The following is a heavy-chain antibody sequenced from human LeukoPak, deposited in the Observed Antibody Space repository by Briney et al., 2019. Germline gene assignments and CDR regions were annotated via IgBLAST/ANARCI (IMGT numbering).Heavy chain of an antibody. Sequence: GGSLRLSCAASGVTFSSYSMNWVRQAPGKGLEWVSYISSSSSTIYYADSVKGRFTISRDNAKNSLYLQMNSLRDEDTAVYYCARDLIAVRGEYYFDYWGQGTLVTVSS. CDR3: ARDLIAVRGEYYFDY. CDR1: GVTFSSYS. D-gene: IGHD3-10*01. V-gene: IGHV3-48*02. J-gene: IGHJ4*02. CDR2: ISSSSSTI.